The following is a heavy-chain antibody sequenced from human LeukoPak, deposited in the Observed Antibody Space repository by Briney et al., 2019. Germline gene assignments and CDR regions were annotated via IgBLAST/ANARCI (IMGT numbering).Heavy chain of an antibody. CDR3: VRDHQFAFDC. V-gene: IGHV3-74*01. Sequence: GGSLRLSCAGSGITFSTYWMHWVRQAPGKGLVWVSRINSEGSTISYADSVKGRFTISRDNAKNSLYLQMNSLRDEDTAVYYCVRDHQFAFDCWGQGTLVTVSS. CDR2: INSEGSTI. D-gene: IGHD2-2*01. CDR1: GITFSTYW. J-gene: IGHJ4*02.